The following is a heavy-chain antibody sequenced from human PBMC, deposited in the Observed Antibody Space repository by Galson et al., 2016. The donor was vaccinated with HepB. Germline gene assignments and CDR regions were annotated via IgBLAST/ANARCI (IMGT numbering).Heavy chain of an antibody. V-gene: IGHV1-2*02. CDR3: ARAYYDFWSGYPLDY. CDR1: GYTFTDYN. CDR2: INPNSGGT. J-gene: IGHJ4*02. D-gene: IGHD3-3*01. Sequence: SVKVSCKASGYTFTDYNIHWVRQAPGQGLEWMAWINPNSGGTKYAQKFQGRVTMTRDTSISTAYMELSRLRSDDTAVYYCARAYYDFWSGYPLDYWGQGTLVTVSS.